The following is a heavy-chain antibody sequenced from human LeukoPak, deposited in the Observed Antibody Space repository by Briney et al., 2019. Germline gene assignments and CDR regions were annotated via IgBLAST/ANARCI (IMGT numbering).Heavy chain of an antibody. Sequence: PSETLSLTCTVSGGSISSYYWSWIRQPAGKGLEWIGRIYTSGSTNYNPSLKSRVTMSVDTSKNQCSLKLSSVTAADTAVYYCAREEGTGCHYYMDVWGKGTTVTVSS. CDR3: AREEGTGCHYYMDV. V-gene: IGHV4-4*07. D-gene: IGHD1-14*01. CDR2: IYTSGST. CDR1: GGSISSYY. J-gene: IGHJ6*03.